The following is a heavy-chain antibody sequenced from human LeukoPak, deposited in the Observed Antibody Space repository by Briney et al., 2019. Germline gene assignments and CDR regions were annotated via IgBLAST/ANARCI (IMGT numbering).Heavy chain of an antibody. Sequence: GGSLRLSCAASGFTFSSYAMSWVRQAPGKGLEWVSAISGSGGSTYYADSVKGRFTTSRDNSKNTLYLQMNSLRAEDTAVYYCAKGRWFGELLPNWFDPWGQGTLVTVSS. D-gene: IGHD3-10*01. CDR1: GFTFSSYA. J-gene: IGHJ5*02. CDR2: ISGSGGST. V-gene: IGHV3-23*01. CDR3: AKGRWFGELLPNWFDP.